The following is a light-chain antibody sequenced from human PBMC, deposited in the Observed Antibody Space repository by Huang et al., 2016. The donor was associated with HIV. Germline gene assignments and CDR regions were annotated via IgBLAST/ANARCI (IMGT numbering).Light chain of an antibody. V-gene: IGKV3-15*01. CDR1: QSVGGK. J-gene: IGKJ4*01. CDR2: VAS. CDR3: QQYDTWPPLT. Sequence: ILLTSSSATLSVSPGQTFTLSCRASQSVGGKLAWYQQRPGQAPRLLIYVASTRGPTIPDRFSGSGSGTEFTLTISSLQSEDFAVYYCQQYDTWPPLTFGGGTKV.